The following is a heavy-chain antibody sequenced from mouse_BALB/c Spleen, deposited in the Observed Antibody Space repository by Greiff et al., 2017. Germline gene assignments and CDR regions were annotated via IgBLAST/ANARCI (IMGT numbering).Heavy chain of an antibody. V-gene: IGHV1-15*01. D-gene: IGHD2-1*01. Sequence: QVQLQQSGAELVRPGASVTLSCKASGYTFTDYEMHWVKQTPVHGLEWIGAIDPETGGTAYNQKFKGKATLTADKSSSTAYMELRSLTSEDSAVYYCTGDGNYWGQGTTLTVSS. J-gene: IGHJ2*01. CDR3: TGDGNY. CDR2: IDPETGGT. CDR1: GYTFTDYE.